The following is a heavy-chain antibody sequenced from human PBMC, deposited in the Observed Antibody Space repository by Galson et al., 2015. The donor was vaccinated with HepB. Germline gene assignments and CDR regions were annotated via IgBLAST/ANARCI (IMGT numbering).Heavy chain of an antibody. CDR3: ARDRYGDYLIDY. CDR1: GFTFSSYW. D-gene: IGHD4-17*01. CDR2: IKQDGSEK. V-gene: IGHV3-7*01. J-gene: IGHJ4*02. Sequence: SLRLSCAASGFTFSSYWMSWVRQAPGKGLEWVANIKQDGSEKYYVDSVKGRFTISRDNAKNSLYLQMNSLGDEDTAVYYCARDRYGDYLIDYWGQGTLVTVSS.